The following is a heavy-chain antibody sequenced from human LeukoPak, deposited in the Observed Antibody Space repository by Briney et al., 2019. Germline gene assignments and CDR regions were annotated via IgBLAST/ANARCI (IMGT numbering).Heavy chain of an antibody. J-gene: IGHJ4*02. CDR3: ARVNYYDSSGLR. D-gene: IGHD3-22*01. Sequence: SETLSLTCTVSGGSIGSSSYYWGWIRQPPGKGLEWIGSIYYSGSTYYNPSLKSRVTISVDTSKNQFSLKLSSVTAADTAVYYCARVNYYDSSGLRWGQGTLVTVSS. CDR2: IYYSGST. CDR1: GGSIGSSSYY. V-gene: IGHV4-39*01.